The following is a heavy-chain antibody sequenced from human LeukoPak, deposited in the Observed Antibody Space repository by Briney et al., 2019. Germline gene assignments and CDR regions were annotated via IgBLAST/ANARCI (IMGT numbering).Heavy chain of an antibody. CDR1: GFTVSSNY. D-gene: IGHD3-9*01. Sequence: PGGSLRLSCAASGFTVSSNYMSWVRQAPGKGLEWVSVIYSGGSTYYADSVKGRFTISRDNSKNTLYLQMNSLRAEDTAVHYCARDRTSISNTGRTYYYYGMDVWGQGTTVTVSS. CDR2: IYSGGST. J-gene: IGHJ6*02. V-gene: IGHV3-53*05. CDR3: ARDRTSISNTGRTYYYYGMDV.